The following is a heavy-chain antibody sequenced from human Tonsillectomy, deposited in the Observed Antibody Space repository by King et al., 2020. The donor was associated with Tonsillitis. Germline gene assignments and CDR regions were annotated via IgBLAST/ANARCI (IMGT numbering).Heavy chain of an antibody. D-gene: IGHD6-13*01. CDR1: GYTFTSYA. Sequence: QLVQSGAEVKKPGASVKVSCKASGYTFTSYAISWVRQAPGQGLEWMGWISTYNDITNYAQNLHGRVTMTTDTSTSTAYMELRSLRSDDTAVYYCARDLRSSSWYSDYWGQGTLVTVSS. V-gene: IGHV1-18*04. CDR2: ISTYNDIT. J-gene: IGHJ4*02. CDR3: ARDLRSSSWYSDY.